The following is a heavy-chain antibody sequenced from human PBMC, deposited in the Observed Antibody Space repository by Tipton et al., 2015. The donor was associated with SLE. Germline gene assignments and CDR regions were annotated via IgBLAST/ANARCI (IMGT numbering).Heavy chain of an antibody. CDR1: GGSIRSYY. J-gene: IGHJ5*01. Sequence: GLVKPSETLSLTCSVSGGSIRSYYWSWIRQPAGKGLEWIVHIYRTGSANYNPTLRSRVTMSVDTSNNQFSLKLTSVTAADSAMYYCARDGYSAGWDGDFDSWGQGILVTVSS. D-gene: IGHD6-19*01. CDR2: IYRTGSA. V-gene: IGHV4-4*07. CDR3: ARDGYSAGWDGDFDS.